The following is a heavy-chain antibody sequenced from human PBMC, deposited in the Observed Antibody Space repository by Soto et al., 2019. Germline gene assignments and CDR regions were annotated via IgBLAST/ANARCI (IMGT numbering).Heavy chain of an antibody. CDR1: GFTFSSYG. V-gene: IGHV3-30*18. J-gene: IGHJ6*02. D-gene: IGHD5-18*01. Sequence: QVQLVESGGGVVQPGRSLRLSCAASGFTFSSYGMHWVRQAPGKGLEWVAVISYDGSDKYYADSVKGRFTISRDNSKNTLYLQRNRLRAEDTAVYYCTKTASPSPYYYYGMDVWGQGTTVTVSS. CDR3: TKTASPSPYYYYGMDV. CDR2: ISYDGSDK.